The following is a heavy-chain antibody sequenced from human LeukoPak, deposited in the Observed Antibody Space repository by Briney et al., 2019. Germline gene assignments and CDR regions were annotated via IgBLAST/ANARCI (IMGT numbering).Heavy chain of an antibody. CDR2: FDPEDGET. J-gene: IGHJ4*02. CDR3: ARDSLLDY. D-gene: IGHD5/OR15-5a*01. V-gene: IGHV1-24*01. Sequence: ASVKVSCKVSGYTLTELSMHWVRQAPGKGLEWMGGFDPEDGETIYAQKFQGRVTMTTDTSTSTAYMELRSLRSDDTAVYYCARDSLLDYWAQGTLVTVSS. CDR1: GYTLTELS.